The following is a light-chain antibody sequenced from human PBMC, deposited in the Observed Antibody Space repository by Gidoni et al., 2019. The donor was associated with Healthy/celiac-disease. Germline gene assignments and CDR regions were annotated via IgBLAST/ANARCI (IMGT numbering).Light chain of an antibody. V-gene: IGKV3-20*01. CDR2: GAS. Sequence: EIVLTQSPGTLSLSPGERATLSCRASQSVSSSYLAWYQQKHGKAPRLLIYGASSRATGIPDRFSGSGSATDFTLTISRLEPEDFAVYYCQRYGSSPYTFGQGTKLEIK. CDR1: QSVSSSY. CDR3: QRYGSSPYT. J-gene: IGKJ2*01.